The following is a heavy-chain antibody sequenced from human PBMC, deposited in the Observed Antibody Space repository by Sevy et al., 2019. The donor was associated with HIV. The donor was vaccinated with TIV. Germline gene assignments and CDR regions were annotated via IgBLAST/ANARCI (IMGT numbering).Heavy chain of an antibody. Sequence: ASVKVSCKASGYTFTSYDINWVRQATGQGLEWMGWMNPNSGNTGYAQKFQGRVTMTRNTSISTAYMELSSLRSEDTAGYYCARGKVRGVIGWFDPWGQGTLVTVSS. J-gene: IGHJ5*02. CDR3: ARGKVRGVIGWFDP. CDR2: MNPNSGNT. D-gene: IGHD3-10*01. V-gene: IGHV1-8*01. CDR1: GYTFTSYD.